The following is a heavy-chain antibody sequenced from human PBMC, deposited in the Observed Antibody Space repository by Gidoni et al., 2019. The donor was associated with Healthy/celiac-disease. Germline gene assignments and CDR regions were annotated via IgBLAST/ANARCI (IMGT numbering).Heavy chain of an antibody. CDR1: GFTFSSYS. D-gene: IGHD3-22*01. V-gene: IGHV3-21*01. J-gene: IGHJ4*02. Sequence: EVQLLESGGGLVKPGGSLRASRAASGFTFSSYSMNWVRQAPGKGLEWLSSISSSSSYIYYADSVKGRFTISRDNAKNSLYLQMNSLRAEDTAVYYCARDDSSGYYLDYWGQGTLVTVSS. CDR3: ARDDSSGYYLDY. CDR2: ISSSSSYI.